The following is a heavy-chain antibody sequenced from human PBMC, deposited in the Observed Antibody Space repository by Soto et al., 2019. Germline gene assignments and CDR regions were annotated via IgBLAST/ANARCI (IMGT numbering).Heavy chain of an antibody. Sequence: ASVKVSCKASGYTFTGYYVHWVREAPGQGLEWMGWINPETGGTSYAQKFQGRVTLSRDTSINTAYLEVSRLRFDDAAVYFCARERYQVISDGMDVWGQGTTATVSS. V-gene: IGHV1-2*02. D-gene: IGHD2-2*01. CDR1: GYTFTGYY. CDR3: ARERYQVISDGMDV. J-gene: IGHJ6*02. CDR2: INPETGGT.